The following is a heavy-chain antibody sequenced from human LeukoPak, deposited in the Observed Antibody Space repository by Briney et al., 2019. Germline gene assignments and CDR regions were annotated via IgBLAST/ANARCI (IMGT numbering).Heavy chain of an antibody. J-gene: IGHJ6*03. D-gene: IGHD1-14*01. CDR3: ARDPGSYYYYMDV. Sequence: PSETLSLTCTVSGGSISSSSYYWGWIRQPPGEGLEWIGSISYSGSTYYNPSLKSRVTISVDTSKNHFSLRLTSVTAAATAVYYCARDPGSYYYYMDVWGKGTTVTVSS. V-gene: IGHV4-39*07. CDR2: ISYSGST. CDR1: GGSISSSSYY.